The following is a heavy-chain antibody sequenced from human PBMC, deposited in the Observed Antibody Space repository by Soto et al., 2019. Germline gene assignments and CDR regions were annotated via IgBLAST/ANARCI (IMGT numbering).Heavy chain of an antibody. J-gene: IGHJ5*02. D-gene: IGHD3-22*01. CDR3: ARVSFYYDTSGYAVAWFDP. CDR2: IYHSGTT. V-gene: IGHV4-61*01. CDR1: GDSVSSGLYY. Sequence: QVQLQESGPGQVKPSETLSLTCSVSGDSVSSGLYYWSWIRQPPGKGLEWIGYIYHSGTTKYNPYLKSPVTISVDTSKNQFSLKMSLVTAADTAIYYCARVSFYYDTSGYAVAWFDPWGQGTLVTVSS.